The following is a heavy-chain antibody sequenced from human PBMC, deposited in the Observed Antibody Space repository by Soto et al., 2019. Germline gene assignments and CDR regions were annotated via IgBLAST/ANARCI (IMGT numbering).Heavy chain of an antibody. CDR2: IDPSDSYT. Sequence: GESLKISCKGSGYSFTSYWISWVRQMPGKGLEWMGRIDPSDSYTNYSPSFQGHVTISADKSISTAYLQWSSLKASDTAMYYCASGPLDILTGYRPDYYGMDVWGQGTTVTVSS. CDR3: ASGPLDILTGYRPDYYGMDV. J-gene: IGHJ6*02. CDR1: GYSFTSYW. V-gene: IGHV5-10-1*01. D-gene: IGHD3-9*01.